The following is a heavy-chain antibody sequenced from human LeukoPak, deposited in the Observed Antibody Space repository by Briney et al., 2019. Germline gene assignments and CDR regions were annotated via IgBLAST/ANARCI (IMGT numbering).Heavy chain of an antibody. J-gene: IGHJ4*02. CDR2: IKQDGSEK. Sequence: GGSLRLSCAASGFTFSSYWMSWVRQAPGKGLEWVANIKQDGSEKYYVDSVKGLFTISRDNAKNSLYLQMNSLRAEDTAVYYCAREARMSTGYYGSGSYYIAFDYWGQGALVTASS. V-gene: IGHV3-7*01. CDR1: GFTFSSYW. CDR3: AREARMSTGYYGSGSYYIAFDY. D-gene: IGHD3-10*01.